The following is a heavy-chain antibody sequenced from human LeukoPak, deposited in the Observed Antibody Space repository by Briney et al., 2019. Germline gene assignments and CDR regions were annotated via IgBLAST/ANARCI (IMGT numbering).Heavy chain of an antibody. Sequence: PGGSLRLSCAASGFTFSTYNMNWVRQAPGKGLEWVSSINSRGSYIYYADSLKGRFTISRDNAKNSLYLQMDSLRAEDTAVYYCAREILLSYGDYVGDYYYYGMDVWGQGTTVTVSS. D-gene: IGHD4-17*01. CDR1: GFTFSTYN. CDR3: AREILLSYGDYVGDYYYYGMDV. V-gene: IGHV3-21*06. J-gene: IGHJ6*02. CDR2: INSRGSYI.